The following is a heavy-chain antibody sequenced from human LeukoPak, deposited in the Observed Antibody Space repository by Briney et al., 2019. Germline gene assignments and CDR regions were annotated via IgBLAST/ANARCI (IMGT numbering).Heavy chain of an antibody. CDR3: ARGGIQVSGIDEFDY. V-gene: IGHV3-13*01. Sequence: GGSLRLSCAVSGFTFIDYDMHWVRQVIGKGLEWVSAIRGDTHYSGSVKGRFTISRENAESSLYLQMNSLRAEDTAVYYCARGGIQVSGIDEFDYWGQGTLVTVSS. D-gene: IGHD6-19*01. CDR2: IRGDT. J-gene: IGHJ4*02. CDR1: GFTFIDYD.